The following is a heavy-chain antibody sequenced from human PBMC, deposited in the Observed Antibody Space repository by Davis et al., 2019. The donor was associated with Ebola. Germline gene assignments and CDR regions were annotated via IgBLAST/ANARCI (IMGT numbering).Heavy chain of an antibody. Sequence: SETLSLTCTVSGGSISSGGYYWSWIRQHPGKGLEWIGYIYYSGSTYYNPSLKSRVTVSLDTSKRQFSLKVNSVTAADTAVYYCASSIFGAVVNPYYFDYWSQGTLVTVSS. V-gene: IGHV4-31*03. D-gene: IGHD3-3*01. CDR2: IYYSGST. CDR3: ASSIFGAVVNPYYFDY. CDR1: GGSISSGGYY. J-gene: IGHJ4*02.